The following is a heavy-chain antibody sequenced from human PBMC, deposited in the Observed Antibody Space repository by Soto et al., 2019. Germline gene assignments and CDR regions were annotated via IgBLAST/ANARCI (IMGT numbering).Heavy chain of an antibody. D-gene: IGHD3-16*01. CDR2: IYYSGST. CDR3: ARGPLAVGGLY. V-gene: IGHV4-31*03. Sequence: KPSETLSLTRTVSGGSISSGGYYWSWIRQHPGKGLEWIGYIYYSGSTYYNPSLKSRVTISVDTSKNQFSLKLSSVTAADTAVYYCARGPLAVGGLYWGQGTLVTVSS. J-gene: IGHJ4*02. CDR1: GGSISSGGYY.